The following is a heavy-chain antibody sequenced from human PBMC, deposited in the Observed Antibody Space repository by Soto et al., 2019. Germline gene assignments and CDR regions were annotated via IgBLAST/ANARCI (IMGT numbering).Heavy chain of an antibody. CDR3: ARVIAIGIDY. Sequence: ASVKVSCKASGYILSNFAISWVRQAPGQGLEWVGWMSAYTGSTHYSTRYAQRLQGRVTMTTDASTNTAYMELRSLRSDDTAVYYCARVIAIGIDYWGQGTVVTVSS. J-gene: IGHJ4*02. D-gene: IGHD3-16*02. CDR2: MSAYTGST. CDR1: GYILSNFA. V-gene: IGHV1-18*01.